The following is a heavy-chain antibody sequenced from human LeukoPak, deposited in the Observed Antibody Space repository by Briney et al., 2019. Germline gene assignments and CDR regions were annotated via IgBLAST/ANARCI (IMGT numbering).Heavy chain of an antibody. J-gene: IGHJ4*02. V-gene: IGHV3-20*04. Sequence: GGSLRLSCAASGFTFDDYGMSWVRQAPGKGLEWVSGINWNGGSTGYADSVKGRFTISRDNAKNSLYLQMNSLRAEDTAVYYCAKAYYDSSGLYYFDYWGQGTLVTVSS. CDR1: GFTFDDYG. D-gene: IGHD3-22*01. CDR3: AKAYYDSSGLYYFDY. CDR2: INWNGGST.